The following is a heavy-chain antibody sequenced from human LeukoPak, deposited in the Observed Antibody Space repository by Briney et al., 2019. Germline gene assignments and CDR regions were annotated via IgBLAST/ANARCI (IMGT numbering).Heavy chain of an antibody. J-gene: IGHJ4*02. CDR2: SYQSGST. CDR1: GGSISSGGYS. CDR3: ARDYYDSSGYYSGFDY. Sequence: PSETLSLTCAVSGGSISSGGYSWSWIRQPPGKGLEWIGYSYQSGSTYYNPSLKSRVTISVDRSKNQFSLKLSSVTAADTAVYYCARDYYDSSGYYSGFDYWGQGTLVTVSS. V-gene: IGHV4-30-2*01. D-gene: IGHD3-22*01.